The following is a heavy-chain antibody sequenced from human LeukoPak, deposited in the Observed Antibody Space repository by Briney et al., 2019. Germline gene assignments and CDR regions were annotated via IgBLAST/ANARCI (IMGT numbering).Heavy chain of an antibody. CDR3: ARMILLLGDVLTVPPRGFDY. J-gene: IGHJ4*02. D-gene: IGHD3-9*01. V-gene: IGHV1-18*01. CDR2: ISVYNGNT. CDR1: VYTFTTYG. Sequence: ASVKVSCKSSVYTFTTYGISWVRQAPGQGLEWLGRISVYNGNTNYAQKPQGRVTMTTDTSTSTAYMELRSLRSDDTAVYYCARMILLLGDVLTVPPRGFDYWGQGTLVTVSS.